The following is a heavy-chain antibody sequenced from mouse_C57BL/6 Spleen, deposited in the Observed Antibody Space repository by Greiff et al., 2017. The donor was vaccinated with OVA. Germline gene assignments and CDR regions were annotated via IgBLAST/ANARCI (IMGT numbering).Heavy chain of an antibody. V-gene: IGHV2-2*01. CDR3: ARRTGTGNWYCDV. Sequence: VKLMESGPGLVQPSQSLSITCTVSSFSLTSYGVHWVRQSPGKGLEWLGVIWSGGSTDYNAAFISRLSISKDNSKSQVFFKMNSLQADDTAIYYCARRTGTGNWYCDVWGTGTTVTVSS. CDR1: SFSLTSYG. J-gene: IGHJ1*03. D-gene: IGHD4-1*01. CDR2: IWSGGST.